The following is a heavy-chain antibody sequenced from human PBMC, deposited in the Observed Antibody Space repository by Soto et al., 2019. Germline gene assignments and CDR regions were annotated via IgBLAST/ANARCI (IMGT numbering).Heavy chain of an antibody. V-gene: IGHV3-23*01. Sequence: GGSLRLSCAASGFTFSSYAMSWVRQAPGKGLEWVSAISGSGGSTNYADSVKGRLTISRDNSKNTLYLQMNSLRAEDTAVYYCAKDHLGGGDYVYIWWSYRQLDAFYI. CDR3: AKDHLGGGDYVYIWWSYRQLDAFYI. J-gene: IGHJ3*02. CDR1: GFTFSSYA. CDR2: ISGSGGST. D-gene: IGHD3-16*02.